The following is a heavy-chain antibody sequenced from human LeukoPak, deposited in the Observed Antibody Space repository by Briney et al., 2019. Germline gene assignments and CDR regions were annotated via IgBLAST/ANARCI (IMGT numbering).Heavy chain of an antibody. Sequence: PGGSLRLSCAASGFTFSSYGMHWVRQAPGKGLEWVAVRWYDGSNKYYADSVKGRFTISRDNSKNTLYLQMNSLRAEDTAVYYCARENSSSSLDYRGQGTLVTVSS. CDR3: ARENSSSSLDY. D-gene: IGHD6-6*01. J-gene: IGHJ4*02. V-gene: IGHV3-33*01. CDR2: RWYDGSNK. CDR1: GFTFSSYG.